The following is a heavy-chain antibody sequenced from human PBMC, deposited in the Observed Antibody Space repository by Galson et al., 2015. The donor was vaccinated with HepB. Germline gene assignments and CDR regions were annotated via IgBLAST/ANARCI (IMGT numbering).Heavy chain of an antibody. J-gene: IGHJ4*02. CDR1: GFTFSSYG. CDR2: ISYDGSNK. CDR3: ARDVGLTAIDY. D-gene: IGHD2-21*02. V-gene: IGHV3-30*03. Sequence: SLRLSCAASGFTFSSYGMHWVRQAPGKGLEWVAVISYDGSNKYYADSVKGRFTISRDNSKNTLYLQMNSLRAEDTAVYYFARDVGLTAIDYWGKGTLVTVS.